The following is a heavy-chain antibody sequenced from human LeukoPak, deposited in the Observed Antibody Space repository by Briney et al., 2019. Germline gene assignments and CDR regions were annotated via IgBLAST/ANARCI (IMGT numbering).Heavy chain of an antibody. J-gene: IGHJ4*02. CDR1: GLSFSKAW. CDR2: IRNKADGSTT. V-gene: IGHV3-72*01. CDR3: ARGQYLASLDY. Sequence: HSGGSLRLSCAASGLSFSKAWMSWVRQAPGKGLEWVGRIRNKADGSTTEYAASVKGRFIVSRDDSKNSLSLQMYSLKTEDTAVYFCARGQYLASLDYWGQGTLVTVSS. D-gene: IGHD2/OR15-2a*01.